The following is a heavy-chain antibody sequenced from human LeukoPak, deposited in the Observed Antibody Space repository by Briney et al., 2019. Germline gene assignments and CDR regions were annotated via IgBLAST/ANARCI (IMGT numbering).Heavy chain of an antibody. CDR2: ISGSGGST. D-gene: IGHD6-6*01. CDR1: GFTFSSYA. CDR3: AKDWVEAARPLAHANDY. V-gene: IGHV3-23*01. J-gene: IGHJ4*02. Sequence: GGSLRLSCAASGFTFSSYAMSWVRQAPGKGLEWVSAISGSGGSTYYADSVKGRFTISRDNSKNTLYLQMNSLRAEDTAVYYCAKDWVEAARPLAHANDYWGQGTLVTVSS.